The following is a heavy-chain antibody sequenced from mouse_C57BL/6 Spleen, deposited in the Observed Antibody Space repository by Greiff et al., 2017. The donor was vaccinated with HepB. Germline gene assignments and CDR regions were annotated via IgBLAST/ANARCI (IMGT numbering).Heavy chain of an antibody. J-gene: IGHJ2*01. CDR2: ISSGSSTI. CDR3: ARTLYYYGSSSYFDY. CDR1: GFTFSDYG. D-gene: IGHD1-1*01. Sequence: EVQLVESGGGLVKPGGSLKLSCAASGFTFSDYGMHWVRQAPEKGLEWVAYISSGSSTIYYADTVKGRFTISRDNAKTTLFLQMTSLRSEDTAMYYCARTLYYYGSSSYFDYWGQGTTLTVSS. V-gene: IGHV5-17*01.